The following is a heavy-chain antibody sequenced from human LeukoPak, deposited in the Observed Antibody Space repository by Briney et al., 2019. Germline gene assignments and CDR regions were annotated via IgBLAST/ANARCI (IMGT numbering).Heavy chain of an antibody. Sequence: GGTLRLSCAASGVPFTNAWMSWVRQAPEKGLEWVGRIKREVDAGTTDYPAPVNGRFTITTDNSKNTLYLQLNSLRAEDTAVYCCARGDYYDSSGYSQYFQHWGQGTLVTVSS. J-gene: IGHJ1*01. CDR1: GVPFTNAW. CDR3: ARGDYYDSSGYSQYFQH. CDR2: IKREVDAGTT. D-gene: IGHD3-22*01. V-gene: IGHV3-15*01.